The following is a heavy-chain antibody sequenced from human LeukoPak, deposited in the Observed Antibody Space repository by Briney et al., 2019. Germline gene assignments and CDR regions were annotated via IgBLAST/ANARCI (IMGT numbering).Heavy chain of an antibody. D-gene: IGHD6-19*01. Sequence: QPGGSLRLSCAASGFTFSSYEMNWVRQAPGKGLEWVSYISSSGSTIYYADSVKDRFTISRDNAKNSLYLQMNSLRAEDTAVYYCASTGYSSGWSDYWSQGTLVTVSS. CDR2: ISSSGSTI. J-gene: IGHJ4*02. V-gene: IGHV3-48*03. CDR1: GFTFSSYE. CDR3: ASTGYSSGWSDY.